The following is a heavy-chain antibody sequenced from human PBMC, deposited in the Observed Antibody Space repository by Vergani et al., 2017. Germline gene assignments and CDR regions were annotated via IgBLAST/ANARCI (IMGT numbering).Heavy chain of an antibody. CDR1: GYTFTSYG. D-gene: IGHD1-26*01. J-gene: IGHJ6*03. CDR3: ARLKKKVKRGSATPDYYYYYMDV. CDR2: ISAYNGNT. V-gene: IGHV1-18*01. Sequence: QVQLVQSGAEVKKPGASVKVSCKASGYTFTSYGISWVRQAPGQGLEWMGWISAYNGNTNYAQKLQGKVTMTTDTSTSTAYMELRSLRSDDTAVYYCARLKKKVKRGSATPDYYYYYMDVWGKGTTVTVSS.